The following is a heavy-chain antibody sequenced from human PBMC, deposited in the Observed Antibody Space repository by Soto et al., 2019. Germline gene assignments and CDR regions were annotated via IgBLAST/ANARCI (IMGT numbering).Heavy chain of an antibody. V-gene: IGHV4-34*01. Sequence: SETLSLTCAVYGGSFSGYYWSWIRQPPGKGLEWIGGINHSGSTNYNPSLKSRVTISVDTSKNQFSLKLSSVTAADTAVYYCARVGPTIFGVKQNWFDPWGQGTLVTVSS. CDR2: INHSGST. CDR3: ARVGPTIFGVKQNWFDP. J-gene: IGHJ5*02. D-gene: IGHD3-3*01. CDR1: GGSFSGYY.